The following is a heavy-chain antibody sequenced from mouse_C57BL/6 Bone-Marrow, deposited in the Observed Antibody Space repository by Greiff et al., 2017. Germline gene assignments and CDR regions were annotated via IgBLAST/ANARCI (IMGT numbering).Heavy chain of an antibody. J-gene: IGHJ2*01. V-gene: IGHV5-6*02. Sequence: DVKLVESGGDLVKPGGSLKLPCAASGFTFSSYGMSWVRQTPDKRLEWVATISSGGSYTYYPDSVKGRFTISRDNAKNTLYLQMSSLKAEDTAMYYCARHERQLGYWGQGTTRTVSS. CDR1: GFTFSSYG. CDR3: ARHERQLGY. CDR2: ISSGGSYT. D-gene: IGHD3-2*01.